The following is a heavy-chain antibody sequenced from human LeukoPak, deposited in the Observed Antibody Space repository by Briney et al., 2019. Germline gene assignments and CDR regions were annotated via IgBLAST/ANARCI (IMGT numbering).Heavy chain of an antibody. CDR3: AKGTAAGTF. CDR1: GFTFSSYG. CDR2: ISGSGGTT. V-gene: IGHV3-23*01. J-gene: IGHJ4*02. Sequence: PGGSLRLSCAASGFTFSSYGMRWVRQAPGKGLEWVSAISGSGGTTYYADSVKGRFTISRDNSKNTLYLQMNSLRAEDTAVYYCAKGTAAGTFGGQGTLVTVSS. D-gene: IGHD6-13*01.